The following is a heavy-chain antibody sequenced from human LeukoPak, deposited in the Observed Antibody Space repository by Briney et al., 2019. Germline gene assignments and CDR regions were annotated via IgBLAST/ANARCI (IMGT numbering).Heavy chain of an antibody. V-gene: IGHV3-23*01. Sequence: GGSLRLSCAASGFTFSNYVMTWVRQAPGKGLEWVSAISGSGGSTYYADSVKGRFTISRDNSRHTLYLQMNSLRAEDTAVFYCAKDGVILAPGVYWYMDVWGRGTTVTVSS. CDR1: GFTFSNYV. CDR2: ISGSGGST. CDR3: AKDGVILAPGVYWYMDV. D-gene: IGHD3-16*02. J-gene: IGHJ6*03.